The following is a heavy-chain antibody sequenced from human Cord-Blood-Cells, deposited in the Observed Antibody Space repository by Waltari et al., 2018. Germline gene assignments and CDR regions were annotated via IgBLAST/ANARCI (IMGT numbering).Heavy chain of an antibody. Sequence: HVQLPEAERGLGKPCQPLSLNSTDPGGPMTTRRHNCSWICQHPGKGLEWIGYIYYSGSTYYNPSLKSRVTISVDTSKNQFSLKLSSVTAADTAVYYCARGVDWNDYYFDYWGQGTLVTVSS. CDR2: IYYSGST. V-gene: IGHV4-31*03. J-gene: IGHJ4*02. CDR1: GGPMTTRRHN. D-gene: IGHD1-1*01. CDR3: ARGVDWNDYYFDY.